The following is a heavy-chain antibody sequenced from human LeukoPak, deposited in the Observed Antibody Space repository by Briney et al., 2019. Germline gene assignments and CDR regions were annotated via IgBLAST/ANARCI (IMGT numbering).Heavy chain of an antibody. CDR3: ARATDSSGYYYLIDAFDI. D-gene: IGHD3-22*01. J-gene: IGHJ3*02. CDR1: GGSISSSSYY. V-gene: IGHV4-39*02. Sequence: SETLSLTCTVSGGSISSSSYYWGWIRQPPGKGLEWIGSINYSGSTYYNPSLKSRVTISLNTSKNHFSLRLSSVTAADTAVYYCARATDSSGYYYLIDAFDIWGQGTMVTVSS. CDR2: INYSGST.